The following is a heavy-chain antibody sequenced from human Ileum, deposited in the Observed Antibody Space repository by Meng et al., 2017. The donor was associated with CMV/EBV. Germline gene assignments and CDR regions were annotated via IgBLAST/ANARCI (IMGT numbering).Heavy chain of an antibody. D-gene: IGHD6-13*01. J-gene: IGHJ4*02. V-gene: IGHV5-51*01. Sequence: GGSLRLSCQGSGSSFTNYWIAWVRQMPGKGLEWMGIIHPANSDTRYSPSFQGQVTISADKSITTAYLQWSSLKASDTAMYYCARQGGSSWYVDHWGQGTLVTVSS. CDR1: GSSFTNYW. CDR2: IHPANSDT. CDR3: ARQGGSSWYVDH.